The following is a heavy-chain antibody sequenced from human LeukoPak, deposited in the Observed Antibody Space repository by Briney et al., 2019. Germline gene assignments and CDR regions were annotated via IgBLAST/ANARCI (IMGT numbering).Heavy chain of an antibody. CDR1: GFTFSAYN. J-gene: IGHJ4*02. V-gene: IGHV3-7*01. CDR2: IQQDGSEK. D-gene: IGHD4-17*01. CDR3: ARDNGDYFDY. Sequence: PGGSLRLSCAASGFTFSAYNMNWVRQAPGKGLEWVANIQQDGSEKYYVDSVKGRFTISRDNAKSSLYLQMNSLRAEDTAVYYCARDNGDYFDYWGQGTLVTVSS.